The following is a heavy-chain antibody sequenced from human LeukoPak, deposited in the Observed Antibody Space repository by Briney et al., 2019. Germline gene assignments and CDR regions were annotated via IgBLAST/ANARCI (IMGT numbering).Heavy chain of an antibody. CDR1: GFTVSSNY. CDR3: ARNDGYGEIDY. V-gene: IGHV4-59*02. D-gene: IGHD4-17*01. J-gene: IGHJ4*02. Sequence: GSLRLSCAASGFTVSSNYMSWIRQPPGKGLEWIGYIYYSGSTNYNPSLKSRVTISVDTSKNQFSLKLSSVTAADTAVYYCARNDGYGEIDYWGQGTLVTVSS. CDR2: IYYSGST.